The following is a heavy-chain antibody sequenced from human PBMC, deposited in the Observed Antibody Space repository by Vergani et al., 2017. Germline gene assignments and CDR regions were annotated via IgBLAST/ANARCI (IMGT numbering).Heavy chain of an antibody. CDR1: GGSISRGGYY. CDR2: IYYSGST. D-gene: IGHD2-2*01. Sequence: QVQLQESCPGLVKPSQTLSLTCTVSGGSISRGGYYWSWIRQHPGKGLEWIGYIYYSGSTYYNPSLKSRVTISVDTSKNQFSLKLSSVTAADTAVYYCARDGPAGSLDYWGQGTLVTVSS. V-gene: IGHV4-31*03. J-gene: IGHJ4*02. CDR3: ARDGPAGSLDY.